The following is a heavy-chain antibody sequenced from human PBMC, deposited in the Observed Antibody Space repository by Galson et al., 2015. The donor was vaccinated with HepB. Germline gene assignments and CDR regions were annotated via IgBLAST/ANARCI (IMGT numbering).Heavy chain of an antibody. J-gene: IGHJ4*02. D-gene: IGHD2-15*01. Sequence: SLRLSCAASGFTFSSYAMHWVRQAPGKGLEWVSYISSSSSTIYYADSVKGRFTISRDNAKNSLYLQMNSLRAEDTAVYYCARGWSSNIVVVVAATPISLDFDYWGQGTLVTVSS. V-gene: IGHV3-48*01. CDR2: ISSSSSTI. CDR3: ARGWSSNIVVVVAATPISLDFDY. CDR1: GFTFSSYA.